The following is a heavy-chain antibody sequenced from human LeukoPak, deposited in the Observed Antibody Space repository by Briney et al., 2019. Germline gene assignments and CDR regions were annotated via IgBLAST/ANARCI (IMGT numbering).Heavy chain of an antibody. J-gene: IGHJ6*02. V-gene: IGHV3-53*01. CDR3: VRERQSGGKGGGVMDV. Sequence: GGSLRLSCAVSGFTVSSNYMSWVRQAPGKGLEWVSFIYSGGSTYYPDSVKGRFTISRDNSKNTLYLQMNSLRAEDTAVYYCVRERQSGGKGGGVMDVWGQGTTVTVSS. CDR2: IYSGGST. D-gene: IGHD2-15*01. CDR1: GFTVSSNY.